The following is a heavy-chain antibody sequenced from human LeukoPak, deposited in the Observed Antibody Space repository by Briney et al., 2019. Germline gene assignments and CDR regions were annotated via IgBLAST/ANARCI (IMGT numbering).Heavy chain of an antibody. D-gene: IGHD5-12*01. CDR3: ARDPNYSGYDWGYYYYYMDV. CDR1: GFTFSSYA. Sequence: PGGSLRLSCAASGFTFSSYAMHWVRQAPGKGLEWVAVISYDGSNKYYADSVKGRFTISRDNSKNTLYLQMNSLRAEDTAVYYCARDPNYSGYDWGYYYYYMDVWGKGTTVTVSS. CDR2: ISYDGSNK. V-gene: IGHV3-30*04. J-gene: IGHJ6*03.